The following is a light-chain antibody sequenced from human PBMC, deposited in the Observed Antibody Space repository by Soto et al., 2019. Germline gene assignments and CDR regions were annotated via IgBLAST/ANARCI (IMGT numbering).Light chain of an antibody. CDR1: QSVATN. J-gene: IGKJ1*01. Sequence: VFTQCPSTVSVSPGERATLSCRASQSVATNLAWYQQKPGQAPRLLIYDASNRATGIPARFSGSGSGTDFTLTICSLEPEDFALYYCPQRSKWLRTFGHRTKVDIK. CDR3: PQRSKWLRT. V-gene: IGKV3-11*01. CDR2: DAS.